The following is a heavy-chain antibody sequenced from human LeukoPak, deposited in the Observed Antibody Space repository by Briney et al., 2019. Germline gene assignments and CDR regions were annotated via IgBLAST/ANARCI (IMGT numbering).Heavy chain of an antibody. D-gene: IGHD3-10*01. CDR2: IGSRTSYI. J-gene: IGHJ4*02. CDR3: ARDDHYGSGSYHFDY. Sequence: KSGGSLRLSCAASGFTFSSYSMNWVRQAPGKGLEWVSSIGSRTSYIYHADSVKSRFTISRDNAKNSLYLQMNNLRDEDTAVYYCARDDHYGSGSYHFDYWGQGTRVTVSS. V-gene: IGHV3-21*01. CDR1: GFTFSSYS.